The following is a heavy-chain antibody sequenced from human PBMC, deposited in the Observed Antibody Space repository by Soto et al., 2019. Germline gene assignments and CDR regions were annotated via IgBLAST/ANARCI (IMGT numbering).Heavy chain of an antibody. D-gene: IGHD5-18*01. J-gene: IGHJ4*02. CDR2: IDPSDSYT. CDR1: GYIFTSYW. Sequence: PVESLKISCKGSGYIFTSYWISCFLQMRGKGLEWMGRIDPSDSYTNYSPSFQGHVTISADKSISTAYLQWSSLKASDTAMYYCASSVDGYSYGYFDYWGQGTLVTVSS. CDR3: ASSVDGYSYGYFDY. V-gene: IGHV5-10-1*01.